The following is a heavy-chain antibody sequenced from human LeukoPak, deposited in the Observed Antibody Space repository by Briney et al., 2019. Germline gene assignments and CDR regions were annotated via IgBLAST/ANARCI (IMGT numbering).Heavy chain of an antibody. D-gene: IGHD3-3*01. CDR3: ARGVPYASWSGPHYSDY. J-gene: IGHJ4*02. CDR2: IDSDTYGNTI. Sequence: GGSLRLSCAASGFTLSSYSMNWVRQAPGKGLEWISYIDSDTYGNTIYYPHTVKGRFTISRDNAKNSLYLQMDSLRDEDTAVYYCARGVPYASWSGPHYSDYWGQGTLVTVSS. V-gene: IGHV3-48*02. CDR1: GFTLSSYS.